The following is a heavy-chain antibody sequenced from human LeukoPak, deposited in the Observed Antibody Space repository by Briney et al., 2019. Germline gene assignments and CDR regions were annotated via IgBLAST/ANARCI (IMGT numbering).Heavy chain of an antibody. CDR3: ARDPYGRYSYGPQGSTH. V-gene: IGHV4-30-4*01. CDR1: GGSISSGDYY. J-gene: IGHJ4*02. CDR2: IYYSGST. D-gene: IGHD5-18*01. Sequence: SETLSLTCTVSGGSISSGDYYWSWIRQPPGKGLEWIEYIYYSGSTYYNPSLKSRVTISVDTSKNQFSLKLSSVTVADTAVYYCARDPYGRYSYGPQGSTHWGQGTLVTVSS.